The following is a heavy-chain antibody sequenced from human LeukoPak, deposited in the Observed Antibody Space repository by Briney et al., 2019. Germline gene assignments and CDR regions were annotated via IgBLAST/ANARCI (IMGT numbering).Heavy chain of an antibody. D-gene: IGHD1-26*01. V-gene: IGHV3-23*01. CDR2: ITNSGGGT. CDR3: VKFVGAKGY. Sequence: GGSRRLSCEASGFTFSSYAMTWVRQAPGKGLEWVSAITNSGGGTYYADSVKGRFTISRDNSKNTLYLQMNSLKAEDTAVYYCVKFVGAKGYWGQGTLVTVSS. CDR1: GFTFSSYA. J-gene: IGHJ4*02.